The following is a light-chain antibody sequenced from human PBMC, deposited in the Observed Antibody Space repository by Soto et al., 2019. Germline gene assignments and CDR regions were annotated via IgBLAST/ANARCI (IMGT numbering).Light chain of an antibody. CDR2: DAS. CDR3: QQRSNWPLT. J-gene: IGKJ4*01. Sequence: IMLSQSPATLSLTPGERATLACRASQSVSSYLASYQQTPGQAPRLLSYDASNRAPGTPARFSCSGSGTDFTLTTSSLEPEDFAVYYCQQRSNWPLTFGGGTTVDIK. CDR1: QSVSSY. V-gene: IGKV3-11*01.